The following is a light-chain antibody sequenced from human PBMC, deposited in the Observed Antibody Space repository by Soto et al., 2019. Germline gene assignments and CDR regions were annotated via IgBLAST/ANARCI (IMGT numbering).Light chain of an antibody. J-gene: IGKJ4*01. Sequence: DIQMTQSPSTLSASVGDRVTITCRASQSISSWSAWYQQKPGKAPKLLIYDASSLESGVPSRFSGSGSGTEFTLTISRLQPDDFATYYCQQYNTLTFGGGTKVEIK. V-gene: IGKV1-5*01. CDR3: QQYNTLT. CDR2: DAS. CDR1: QSISSW.